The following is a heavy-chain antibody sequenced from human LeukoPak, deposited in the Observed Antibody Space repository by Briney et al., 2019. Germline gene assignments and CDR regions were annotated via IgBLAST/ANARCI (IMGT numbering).Heavy chain of an antibody. V-gene: IGHV3-7*04. J-gene: IGHJ4*02. CDR1: GFTFSGYW. CDR3: ARGYGDYGGEDFDY. CDR2: IKRDGTDK. D-gene: IGHD4-17*01. Sequence: GGSLRLSCKTSGFTFSGYWMSWVRQAPGKGLEWVANIKRDGTDKNYVDSVKGRFIISRDNTKKSLDLEMSSLRAEDTALYYCARGYGDYGGEDFDYWGQGTLVTVSS.